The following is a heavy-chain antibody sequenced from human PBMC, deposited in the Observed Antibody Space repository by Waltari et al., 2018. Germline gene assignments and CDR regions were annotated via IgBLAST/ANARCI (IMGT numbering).Heavy chain of an antibody. CDR2: IYSSGST. D-gene: IGHD3-10*01. CDR3: ARDRGYQDY. CDR1: GGSISSYY. V-gene: IGHV4-59*01. J-gene: IGHJ4*02. Sequence: QVQLQESGPGLVKPSETLSLTCTVPGGSISSYYWSWIRQPPGKGLEWIGYIYSSGSTNYNPSLKSRVIISVDTSKNQFSLKVRSMTAADTAVYYCARDRGYQDYWGQGTLVTVSS.